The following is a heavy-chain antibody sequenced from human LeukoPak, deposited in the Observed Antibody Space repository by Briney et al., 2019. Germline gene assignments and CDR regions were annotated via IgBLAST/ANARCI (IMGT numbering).Heavy chain of an antibody. Sequence: SETLSLTCTVSGGSISSSYWSWIRQPPGQGLEWIWYIYYSGSTTYNPSLKSRVTISVDTSKNQFSLKLSSVTAADTAVYYCARTSGYSSSWYFDYWGQGTLVTVS. J-gene: IGHJ4*02. D-gene: IGHD6-13*01. CDR1: GGSISSSY. CDR2: IYYSGST. V-gene: IGHV4-59*08. CDR3: ARTSGYSSSWYFDY.